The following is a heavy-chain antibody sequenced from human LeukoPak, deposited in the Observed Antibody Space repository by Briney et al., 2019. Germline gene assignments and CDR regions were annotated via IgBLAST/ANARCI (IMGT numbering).Heavy chain of an antibody. CDR3: ARGGPMVRGVNSYYYYMDV. Sequence: GASVTVSFTASGYTFTVYYMHWVRQAPGQGLEWMGWINPNSGGTNYAQKFQGRVTMTRDTSISTAYMELSRLRSADTAVYYCARGGPMVRGVNSYYYYMDVWGKGTTVTVSS. V-gene: IGHV1-2*02. J-gene: IGHJ6*03. CDR2: INPNSGGT. D-gene: IGHD3-10*01. CDR1: GYTFTVYY.